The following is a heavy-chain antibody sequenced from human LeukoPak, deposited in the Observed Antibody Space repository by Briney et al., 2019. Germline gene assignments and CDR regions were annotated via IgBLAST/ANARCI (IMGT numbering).Heavy chain of an antibody. J-gene: IGHJ1*01. CDR2: IYYSGST. V-gene: IGHV4-59*12. Sequence: SETLSLTCTVSGGSISSYYWSWIRQPPGKGLEWIGYIYYSGSTNYNPSLKSRVTISVDTSKNQFSLRLSSVTAADTAVYYCAMYCSSTSCYPIPHWGQGTLVTVSS. CDR1: GGSISSYY. CDR3: AMYCSSTSCYPIPH. D-gene: IGHD2-2*01.